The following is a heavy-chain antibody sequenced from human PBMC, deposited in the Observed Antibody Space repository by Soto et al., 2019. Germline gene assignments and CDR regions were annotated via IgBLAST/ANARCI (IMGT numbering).Heavy chain of an antibody. J-gene: IGHJ4*02. V-gene: IGHV6-1*01. CDR3: ARGKNAAFEY. Sequence: QVQLQQSGPGILKASQTLSVTCAISGDSVSNNAVAWNWIRQSPSGGLEWLGRTYRGSESYNDYSISLKSRVTINSDPSKNQFSLQLTSVTSKDTAVYYCARGKNAAFEYWGQGTVVTVSS. CDR2: TYRGSESYN. CDR1: GDSVSNNAVA.